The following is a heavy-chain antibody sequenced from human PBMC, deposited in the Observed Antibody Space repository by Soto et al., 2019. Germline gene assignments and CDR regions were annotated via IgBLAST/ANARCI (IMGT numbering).Heavy chain of an antibody. CDR2: AHHSGRT. CDR1: GGSMSSSNW. Sequence: QVQLQESGPGLVKPSGTLSLTCTVSGGSMSSSNWWNWVRQPPGKGLEWIGEAHHSGRTNYNPSLKRRVTISVDKSKNHFALKLSSVTAAVTAVYYCARSEATVLDYWGQGTLVTVSS. J-gene: IGHJ4*02. V-gene: IGHV4-4*02. CDR3: ARSEATVLDY. D-gene: IGHD4-17*01.